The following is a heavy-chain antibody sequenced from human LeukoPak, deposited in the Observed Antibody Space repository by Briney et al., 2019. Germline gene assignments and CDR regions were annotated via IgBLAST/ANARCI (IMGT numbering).Heavy chain of an antibody. Sequence: PGGSLRLSCAASGFTFSSYGMHWVRQAPGKGLEWVAVIWYDGSNKYYADSVKGRFTISRDNSKNTLYLQMNSLRAEDTAVYYCTRDGSYYYDSSGYYSYYFDYWGQGTLVTVSS. V-gene: IGHV3-33*01. CDR2: IWYDGSNK. CDR3: TRDGSYYYDSSGYYSYYFDY. CDR1: GFTFSSYG. D-gene: IGHD3-22*01. J-gene: IGHJ4*02.